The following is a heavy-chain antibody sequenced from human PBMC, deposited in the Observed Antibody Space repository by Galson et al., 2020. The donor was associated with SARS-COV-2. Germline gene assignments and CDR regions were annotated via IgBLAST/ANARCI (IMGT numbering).Heavy chain of an antibody. Sequence: RGSMRPSSPASGFTLSRYSMNWVRQAPGKGMEWDSYMSGSSTTIYYADSVKGRFTIHRDNAKNSLYLQMNSLRAEDTALYYCVRGVQRDYFDFWGQGTLVAVSS. CDR3: VRGVQRDYFDF. CDR2: MSGSSTTI. J-gene: IGHJ4*02. CDR1: GFTLSRYS. V-gene: IGHV3-48*01.